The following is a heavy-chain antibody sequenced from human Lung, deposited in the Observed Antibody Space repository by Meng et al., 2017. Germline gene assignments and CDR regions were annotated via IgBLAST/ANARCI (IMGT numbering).Heavy chain of an antibody. CDR2: INHSGST. Sequence: VQLAQWGAARLKPSETLSLTCVFSGGSFSDYYWSWIRQPPRKGLEWIGEINHSGSTNYNPSLESRATISVDTSQNNLSLKLSSVTAADSAVYYCARGPTTMAHDFDYWGQGTLVTVSS. D-gene: IGHD4-11*01. J-gene: IGHJ4*02. CDR1: GGSFSDYY. V-gene: IGHV4-34*01. CDR3: ARGPTTMAHDFDY.